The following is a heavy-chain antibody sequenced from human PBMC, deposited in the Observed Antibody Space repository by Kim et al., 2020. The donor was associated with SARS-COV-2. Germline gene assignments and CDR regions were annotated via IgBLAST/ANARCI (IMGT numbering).Heavy chain of an antibody. D-gene: IGHD3-16*01. J-gene: IGHJ6*02. CDR2: IYYSGST. CDR1: GGSISSGGYY. CDR3: ARDGGHYYYYGMDV. Sequence: SETLSLTCTVSGGSISSGGYYWSWIRQHPGKGLEWIGYIYYSGSTYYNPSLKSRVTISVDTSKNQFSLKLSSVTAADTAVYYCARDGGHYYYYGMDVWGQGTTVTVSS. V-gene: IGHV4-31*03.